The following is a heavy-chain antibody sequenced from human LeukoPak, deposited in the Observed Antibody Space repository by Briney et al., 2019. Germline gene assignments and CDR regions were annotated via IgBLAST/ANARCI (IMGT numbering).Heavy chain of an antibody. D-gene: IGHD6-13*01. J-gene: IGHJ4*02. CDR3: AKHSAGYSSSVGRFGGVYFDY. CDR1: GFTFSNSA. CDR2: ISASGGTT. V-gene: IGHV3-23*01. Sequence: GGSLRLSCAASGFTFSNSAMTWVRQAPGKGLEWVSTISASGGTTSYADSVKGRFTISRDTSKNTLYLQMNSLRAEDTAVYYCAKHSAGYSSSVGRFGGVYFDYWGQGTLVTVSS.